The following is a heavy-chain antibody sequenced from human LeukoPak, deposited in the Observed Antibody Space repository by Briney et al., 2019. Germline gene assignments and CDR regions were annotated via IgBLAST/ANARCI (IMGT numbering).Heavy chain of an antibody. CDR1: GYTFTSYG. Sequence: ASVKVSCKASGYTFTSYGISWVRQAPGQRLEWMGWINAGNGNTKYSQKFQGRVTITRDTSASTAYMELSSLRSEDTAVYYCARDRSSSWYGWFDPWGQGTLVTVSS. CDR2: INAGNGNT. J-gene: IGHJ5*02. V-gene: IGHV1-3*01. CDR3: ARDRSSSWYGWFDP. D-gene: IGHD6-13*01.